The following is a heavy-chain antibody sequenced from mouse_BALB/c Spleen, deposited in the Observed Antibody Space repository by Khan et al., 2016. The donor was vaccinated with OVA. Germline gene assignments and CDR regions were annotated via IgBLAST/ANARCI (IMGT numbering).Heavy chain of an antibody. D-gene: IGHD2-14*01. Sequence: LVESGPELKKPGETVKISCKASGYSFTNYGVNWLKQAPGKDLKWMGWIKTYTGDPTYADDFKGRSAFSLETSASIAYLQINNLKNADTATYFCARWVRGIGHWGQGTTLTVSS. J-gene: IGHJ2*01. CDR2: IKTYTGDP. CDR1: GYSFTNYG. V-gene: IGHV9-3-1*01. CDR3: ARWVRGIGH.